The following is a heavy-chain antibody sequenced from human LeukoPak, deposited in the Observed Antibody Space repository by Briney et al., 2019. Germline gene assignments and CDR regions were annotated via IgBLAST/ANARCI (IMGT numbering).Heavy chain of an antibody. Sequence: SETLSLTCTVSGGSISSYYWSWIRQPAGKGLEWIGRIYTSGSTNYNPSLKSRVTISVDTSKNQFSLKLSSVTAADTAVYYCASSLRSPARPDYWGQGTLVTVSS. CDR1: GGSISSYY. J-gene: IGHJ4*02. CDR2: IYTSGST. V-gene: IGHV4-4*07. D-gene: IGHD6-6*01. CDR3: ASSLRSPARPDY.